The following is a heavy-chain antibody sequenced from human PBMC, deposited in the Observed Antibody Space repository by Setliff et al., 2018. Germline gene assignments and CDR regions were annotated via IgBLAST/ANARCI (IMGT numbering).Heavy chain of an antibody. CDR3: ARGGGYNSGSYQGGFYYMDV. J-gene: IGHJ6*03. Sequence: ETLSLTCTVSGGSISNSTFYWGWIRQPPGKGLEWIGSINYYGSIFDDGTTYSTYCNPSLKSRATISIDTSKSQFSLKLSSMTAADTALYYCARGGGYNSGSYQGGFYYMDVWGKGTTVTVSS. D-gene: IGHD6-19*01. CDR2: INYYGSIFDDGTTYST. CDR1: GGSISNSTFY. V-gene: IGHV4-39*07.